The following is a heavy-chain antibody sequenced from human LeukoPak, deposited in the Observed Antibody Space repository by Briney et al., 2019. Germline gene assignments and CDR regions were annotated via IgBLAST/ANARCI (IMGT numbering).Heavy chain of an antibody. V-gene: IGHV3-23*01. CDR3: AKNSAAAGQFPSSYDN. Sequence: GGSLRLSCGASGVPFSSNAMSWVRQAPGKGLEWVSTITFSGGTKYYADSVKGRFTIHRDNSKNTLHLQMNSLRAEDTAVYYCAKNSAAAGQFPSSYDNWGQGTLVTASS. D-gene: IGHD6-13*01. CDR2: ITFSGGTK. J-gene: IGHJ4*02. CDR1: GVPFSSNA.